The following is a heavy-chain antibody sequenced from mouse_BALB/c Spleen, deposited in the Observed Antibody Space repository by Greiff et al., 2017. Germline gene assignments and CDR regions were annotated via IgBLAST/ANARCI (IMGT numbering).Heavy chain of an antibody. CDR1: GYTFTSYV. J-gene: IGHJ2*01. CDR2: INPYNDGT. V-gene: IGHV1-14*01. CDR3: AREGKLGPYYFDY. Sequence: EVQLQESGPELVKPGASVKMSCKASGYTFTSYVMHWVKQKPGQGLEWIGYINPYNDGTKYNEKFKGKATLTSDKSSSTAYMELSSLTSEDSAVYYCAREGKLGPYYFDYWGQGTTLTVSS. D-gene: IGHD4-1*01.